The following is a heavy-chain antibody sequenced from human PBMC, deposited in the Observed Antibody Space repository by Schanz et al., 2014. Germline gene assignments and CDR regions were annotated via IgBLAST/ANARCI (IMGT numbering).Heavy chain of an antibody. Sequence: EVHLVESGGGLVKPGGSLRLSCAASGFTFNNAWMSWVRQAPGRGLEWVGRIKSKTDGETTDYAAPVKGRFSISRDDSKDTVYLQMDSLKTEDTALYYCTTAHYSSNYETLDYWGQGTLVTVSS. CDR1: GFTFNNAW. J-gene: IGHJ4*02. CDR3: TTAHYSSNYETLDY. D-gene: IGHD6-13*01. CDR2: IKSKTDGETT. V-gene: IGHV3-15*01.